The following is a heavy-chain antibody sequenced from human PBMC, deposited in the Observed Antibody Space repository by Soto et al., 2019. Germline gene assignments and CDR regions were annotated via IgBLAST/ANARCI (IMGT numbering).Heavy chain of an antibody. Sequence: GGSLRLSCAASGFTFSSYGMHWVRLAPGKGLEWVAVISYDGNHKYYADSVKGRFTISRDNSKNTLYLQMDSLRAEDTAVYYCAKDLTMIVVVPDAFDIWGQGTRVTVS. D-gene: IGHD3-22*01. CDR1: GFTFSSYG. CDR2: ISYDGNHK. V-gene: IGHV3-30*18. J-gene: IGHJ3*02. CDR3: AKDLTMIVVVPDAFDI.